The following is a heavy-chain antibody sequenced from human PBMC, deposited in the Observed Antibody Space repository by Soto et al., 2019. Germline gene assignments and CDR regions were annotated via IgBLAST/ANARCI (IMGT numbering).Heavy chain of an antibody. J-gene: IGHJ4*02. CDR2: IYYSGST. V-gene: IGHV4-59*01. D-gene: IGHD1-26*01. Sequence: SETLSLTCTVSGGSISSYYWSWIRQPPGKGLEWIGYIYYSGSTNYNPSLKSRVTISVDTSKNQFSLKLSSVTAADTAVYYCARERGELLPYFDYCGPGTLVTGSS. CDR3: ARERGELLPYFDY. CDR1: GGSISSYY.